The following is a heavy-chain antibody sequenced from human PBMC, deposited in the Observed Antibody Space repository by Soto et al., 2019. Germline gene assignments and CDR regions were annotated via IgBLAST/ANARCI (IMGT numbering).Heavy chain of an antibody. CDR1: GFTFRSYA. D-gene: IGHD3-22*01. Sequence: QVHLVESGGGVVQPGGSLRLSCGASGFTFRSYAMHWVRQTPGKGLEWVAAISYDGSNKHYADSVKGRFSISRDNAKNMLYLQMDSLSSEDTAVYYCVRSMIIVVRLIGLDYWGQGTLVTVSS. CDR3: VRSMIIVVRLIGLDY. J-gene: IGHJ4*02. V-gene: IGHV3-30-3*01. CDR2: ISYDGSNK.